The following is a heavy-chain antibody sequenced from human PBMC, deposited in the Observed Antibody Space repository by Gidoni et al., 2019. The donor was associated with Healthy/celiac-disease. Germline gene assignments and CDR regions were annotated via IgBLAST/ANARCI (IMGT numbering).Heavy chain of an antibody. J-gene: IGHJ4*02. Sequence: GGGVLQHGRSLRLSCAASGFTFSSYGMHWVRQAPGKGLEWVAVISYDGSNKYYADSVKGRFTISRDNSKNTLYLQMNSLRAEDTAVYYCAKSRWLQSRLVDYWGQGTLVTVSS. CDR2: ISYDGSNK. V-gene: IGHV3-30*18. D-gene: IGHD5-12*01. CDR3: AKSRWLQSRLVDY. CDR1: GFTFSSYG.